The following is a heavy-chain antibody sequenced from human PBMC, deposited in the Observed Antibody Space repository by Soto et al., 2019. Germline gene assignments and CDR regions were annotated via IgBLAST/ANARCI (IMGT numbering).Heavy chain of an antibody. CDR1: GFTFSSFG. J-gene: IGHJ4*02. CDR2: VNGGGDST. Sequence: GGSLRLSCTASGFTFSSFGMTWVRQAPGKGLEWVSTVNGGGDSTHYADSVKGRFSIFRDNSKNTVYLQMNSLRAEDSAIYYCVKDVGYGFILYDFRGQGTLVTVSS. V-gene: IGHV3-23*01. D-gene: IGHD3-16*01. CDR3: VKDVGYGFILYDF.